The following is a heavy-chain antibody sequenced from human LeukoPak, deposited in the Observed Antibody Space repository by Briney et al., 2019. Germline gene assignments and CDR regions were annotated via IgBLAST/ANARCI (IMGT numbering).Heavy chain of an antibody. J-gene: IGHJ4*02. Sequence: PGGSLRLSCAASGFAFSSYAMGWVRQAPGKGLEWVSSISGSTSSTYYADSVKGRFTISRDNSKTTLYLRMNSLRAEDTAVYYCARNVDLDYWGQGTLVTASS. CDR2: ISGSTSST. CDR1: GFAFSSYA. D-gene: IGHD1-1*01. CDR3: ARNVDLDY. V-gene: IGHV3-23*01.